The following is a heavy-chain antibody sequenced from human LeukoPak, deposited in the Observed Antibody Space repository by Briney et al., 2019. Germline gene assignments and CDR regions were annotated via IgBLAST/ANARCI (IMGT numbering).Heavy chain of an antibody. CDR2: ISGSGGST. Sequence: PGGSLRLSCAASGFTFSDYYMSWVRQAPGKGLEWVSAISGSGGSTYYADSVKGRFTISRDNSKNTLYLQMNSLRAEDTAVYYCAKDPRQLQYYYYYYYMDVWGKGTTVTVSS. J-gene: IGHJ6*03. CDR3: AKDPRQLQYYYYYYYMDV. D-gene: IGHD6-6*01. CDR1: GFTFSDYY. V-gene: IGHV3-23*01.